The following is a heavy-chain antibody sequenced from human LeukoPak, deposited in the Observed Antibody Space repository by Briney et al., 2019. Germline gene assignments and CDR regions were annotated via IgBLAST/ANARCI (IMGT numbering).Heavy chain of an antibody. V-gene: IGHV6-1*01. D-gene: IGHD3-16*02. Sequence: SQTLSLTCALSGDSVSTNSATWNWIRQSPSRGLEWLGRTYYRSKWYNDYALSVKSRMSINPDTSKNQFSLQLNSVTPEDTAVYYCARARSDRMEGFDPWGQGTLITVSS. CDR1: GDSVSTNSAT. J-gene: IGHJ5*02. CDR2: TYYRSKWYN. CDR3: ARARSDRMEGFDP.